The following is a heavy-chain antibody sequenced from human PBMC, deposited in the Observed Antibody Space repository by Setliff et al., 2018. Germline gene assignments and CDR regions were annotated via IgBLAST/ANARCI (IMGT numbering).Heavy chain of an antibody. D-gene: IGHD1-26*01. CDR3: IRDWGGVGATNGFDI. V-gene: IGHV3-74*01. Sequence: GESLKISCAASGFTFSSYSMNWVRQAPGKGLEWVPRIDTDGSTTSYADSVKGRFTISRDNAKNTVYLQMNSLRVEDTAVYYCIRDWGGVGATNGFDIWGQGTMVTVSS. J-gene: IGHJ3*02. CDR1: GFTFSSYS. CDR2: IDTDGSTT.